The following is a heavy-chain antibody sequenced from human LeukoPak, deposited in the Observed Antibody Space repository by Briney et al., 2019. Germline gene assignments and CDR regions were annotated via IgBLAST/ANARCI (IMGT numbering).Heavy chain of an antibody. J-gene: IGHJ4*01. Sequence: GGSLRLSCAASGFTVSKNDMGWVRQAPGKGLEWVSVVYSGGSPYYADSVKGRFTISRDISKNTLYLQVNSLRVEDTALYYCARAPGSTWYFDSWGHGTLVTVSS. D-gene: IGHD6-13*01. CDR2: VYSGGSP. CDR1: GFTVSKND. CDR3: ARAPGSTWYFDS. V-gene: IGHV3-66*01.